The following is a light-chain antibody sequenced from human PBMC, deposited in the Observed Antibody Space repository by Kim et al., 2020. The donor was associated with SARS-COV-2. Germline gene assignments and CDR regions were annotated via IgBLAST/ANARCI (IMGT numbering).Light chain of an antibody. Sequence: SYELTQPPSVSVTPGQTASITCSGDNFGVKYTCLYQQKPGQSPVLVIYQDSNQPSGIPERFSGSNSGNTATLTISVTQAMGEADCYCQAWDRTTVV. V-gene: IGLV3-1*01. J-gene: IGLJ2*01. CDR1: NFGVKY. CDR3: QAWDRTTVV. CDR2: QDS.